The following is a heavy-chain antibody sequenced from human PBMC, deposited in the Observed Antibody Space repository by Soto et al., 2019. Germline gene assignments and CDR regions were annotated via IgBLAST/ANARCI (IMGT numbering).Heavy chain of an antibody. CDR2: ISSSGTTI. J-gene: IGHJ6*02. CDR1: GFTFTSYE. Sequence: EVQLVESGGGLVQPGGSLRLSCAASGFTFTSYEMNWVRQAPGKGLGWVSYISSSGTTIYYADSVKGRFTISRDNAKNSLDLQMNSLRAEDTAVYYCARGHSFPVAGHYGMDVWGLGTTVTVSS. CDR3: ARGHSFPVAGHYGMDV. V-gene: IGHV3-48*03. D-gene: IGHD6-19*01.